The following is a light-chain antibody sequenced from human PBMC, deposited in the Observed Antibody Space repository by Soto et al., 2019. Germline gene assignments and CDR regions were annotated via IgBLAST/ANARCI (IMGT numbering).Light chain of an antibody. V-gene: IGKV3D-15*01. CDR2: GAS. CDR3: QQYNNSPRT. J-gene: IGKJ1*01. CDR1: QSVNTN. Sequence: IMMTQSPATLSVTTGERPTLAWRAIQSVNTNVAWYQQETGQAPRLLIYGASTRATGIPARFSGSVSWTEFALTIIRLQSEDVTVYYCQQYNNSPRTFGQGTKVDI.